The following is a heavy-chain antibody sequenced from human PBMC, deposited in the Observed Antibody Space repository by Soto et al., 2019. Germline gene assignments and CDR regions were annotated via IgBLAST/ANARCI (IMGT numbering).Heavy chain of an antibody. Sequence: PHQGSCNRLTRYFSVCVFSRPCKGLEWMGRINPSDSYTTYSPSFQGHVTISTDKSFSTAYLQWSGLKASDTAMYDWARLGYCTGTSCYTFDSWGQGTMVTVS. CDR3: ARLGYCTGTSCYTFDS. D-gene: IGHD2-2*02. CDR1: CNRLTRYF. J-gene: IGHJ4*02. V-gene: IGHV5-10-1*01. CDR2: INPSDSYT.